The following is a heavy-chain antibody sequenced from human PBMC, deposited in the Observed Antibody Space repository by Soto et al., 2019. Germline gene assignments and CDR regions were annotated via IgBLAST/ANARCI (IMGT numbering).Heavy chain of an antibody. J-gene: IGHJ6*03. CDR2: IYRSGST. Sequence: ASETPSLTCTVSGDSVRNQYWRWIRRPPGRGLEWIGYIYRSGSTKYNPSLKSRLTISVDTSKNQFSLKLSSVTAADTAVYYCARTLDYGHMDVWGKGTTVTVSS. V-gene: IGHV4-4*09. CDR3: ARTLDYGHMDV. D-gene: IGHD3-16*01. CDR1: GDSVRNQY.